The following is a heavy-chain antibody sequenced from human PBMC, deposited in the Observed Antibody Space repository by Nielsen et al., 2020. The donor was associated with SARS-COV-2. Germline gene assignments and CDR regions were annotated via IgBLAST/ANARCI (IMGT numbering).Heavy chain of an antibody. CDR3: ARAVTTVTIDFDY. CDR2: IKRSGGST. D-gene: IGHD4-17*01. J-gene: IGHJ4*02. V-gene: IGHV3-23*01. Sequence: GESLKISCAASGFTFDNYAMTWVRQAPGKGLEWVSVIKRSGGSTYYADSVKGRFTISRDNSRNTLYLQMNSLRVEDTAVYYCARAVTTVTIDFDYWGQGTLVTVSS. CDR1: GFTFDNYA.